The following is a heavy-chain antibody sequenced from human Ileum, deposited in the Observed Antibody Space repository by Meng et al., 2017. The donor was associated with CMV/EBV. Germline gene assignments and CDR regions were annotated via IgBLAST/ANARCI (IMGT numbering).Heavy chain of an antibody. V-gene: IGHV4-39*01. J-gene: IGHJ4*02. CDR3: ARNGGYDSPFDY. Sequence: SETLSLTCTVSGGSISSSTYYWDWIRQPPGKGLEWFGSIYYSGSTVYNPSRKSRVTISVDTSKNQFSLKLSSVTATDTAVYYCARNGGYDSPFDYWGQGTLVTVSS. CDR2: IYYSGST. D-gene: IGHD5-12*01. CDR1: GGSISSSTYY.